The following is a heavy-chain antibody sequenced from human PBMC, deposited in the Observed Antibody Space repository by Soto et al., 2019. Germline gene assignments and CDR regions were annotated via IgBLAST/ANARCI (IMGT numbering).Heavy chain of an antibody. Sequence: QVQLVQSGAEVKTPGSSVKVPCKASGGIFSTYAISWVRQAPGQGLEWMGGIIPILGTANYAQNFQGRATITADESTSTAYMELSSLRSDDTAVFYCARGGRYCSGGTCTYYYGMDVWGQGTTVTVSS. D-gene: IGHD2-15*01. J-gene: IGHJ6*02. V-gene: IGHV1-69*01. CDR1: GGIFSTYA. CDR3: ARGGRYCSGGTCTYYYGMDV. CDR2: IIPILGTA.